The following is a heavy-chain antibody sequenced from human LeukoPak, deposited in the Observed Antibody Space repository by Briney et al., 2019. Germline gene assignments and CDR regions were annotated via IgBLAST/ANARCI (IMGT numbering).Heavy chain of an antibody. J-gene: IGHJ4*02. D-gene: IGHD6-13*01. CDR1: GFTFSNYA. CDR2: ISGSGGST. V-gene: IGHV3-23*01. CDR3: AKDRRGAAAGPDY. Sequence: PGGSLRLSCAASGFTFSNYAMTWVRQAPRKGLEWVSTISGSGGSTYYADSVKGRFTISRDNSKNTLYLQMNSLRAEDTAVYYCAKDRRGAAAGPDYWGQGTLVTVSS.